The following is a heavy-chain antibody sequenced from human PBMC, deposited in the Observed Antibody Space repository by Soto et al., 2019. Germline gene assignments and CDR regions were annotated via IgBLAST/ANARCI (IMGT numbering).Heavy chain of an antibody. CDR2: IYYSGST. V-gene: IGHV4-59*01. CDR3: ARDRPGYCSGGSCHYYFDY. D-gene: IGHD2-15*01. J-gene: IGHJ4*02. Sequence: SETLSLTCTVSGGSISSYYWSWIRQPSGKGLEWIGYIYYSGSTNYNPSLKSRVTISVDTSKNQFSLKLSSATAADTAVYYCARDRPGYCSGGSCHYYFDYWGQGTLVTVSS. CDR1: GGSISSYY.